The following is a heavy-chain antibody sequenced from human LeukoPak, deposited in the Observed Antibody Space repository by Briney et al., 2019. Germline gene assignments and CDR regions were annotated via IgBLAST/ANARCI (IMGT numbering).Heavy chain of an antibody. CDR1: GGTFSSYA. J-gene: IGHJ4*02. Sequence: SVKVSCKASGGTFSSYAISWVRQAPGQGLEWMGGIIPIFGTANYAQKFQGRVTITTDEFTSTAYMELSSLRSEDTAVYYCASNNYYDSSGYYWGILNDYWGQGTLVTVSS. V-gene: IGHV1-69*05. CDR3: ASNNYYDSSGYYWGILNDY. CDR2: IIPIFGTA. D-gene: IGHD3-22*01.